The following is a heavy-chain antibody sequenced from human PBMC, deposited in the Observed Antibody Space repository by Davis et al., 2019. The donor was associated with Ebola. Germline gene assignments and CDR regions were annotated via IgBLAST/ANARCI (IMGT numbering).Heavy chain of an antibody. Sequence: GESLKISCAASGFTFSSYGMHWVRQAPGKGLEWVAVISYDGSNKYYADSVKGRFTISRDNSKNTLYLQMNSLRAEDTAVYYCAKAGSGSYFYYFDYWGQGTLVTVSS. CDR2: ISYDGSNK. V-gene: IGHV3-30*18. J-gene: IGHJ4*02. CDR1: GFTFSSYG. CDR3: AKAGSGSYFYYFDY. D-gene: IGHD1-26*01.